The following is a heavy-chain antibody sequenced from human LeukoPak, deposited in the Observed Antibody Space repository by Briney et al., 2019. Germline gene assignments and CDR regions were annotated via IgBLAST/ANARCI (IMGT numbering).Heavy chain of an antibody. V-gene: IGHV3-21*06. CDR2: ISGSSKSI. Sequence: GGSLRLSCAASGFTFRSYSMNWVRQAPGQGLEWVSSISGSSKSIDYADSLKGRFAISRDNARNSLFLQMDSLRVEDTGVYYCVREGSGSTHYMDVWGKGTTATVSS. CDR3: VREGSGSTHYMDV. CDR1: GFTFRSYS. J-gene: IGHJ6*03. D-gene: IGHD3-10*01.